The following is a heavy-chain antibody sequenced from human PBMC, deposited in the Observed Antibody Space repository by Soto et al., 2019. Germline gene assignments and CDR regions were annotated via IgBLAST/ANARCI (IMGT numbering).Heavy chain of an antibody. D-gene: IGHD2-2*01. V-gene: IGHV3-23*01. CDR1: GFSFSPYA. Sequence: EVQLLESGGGLVQPGGSLRLSCAASGFSFSPYAMSWVRQAPGKGLEWVSGISAGGGNTFYADSVRGRFTISRDNSKNTLDRQMRSLRAEVTALYYFAKYSEYPLLSWFVPWGQGTLVTVSS. J-gene: IGHJ5*02. CDR2: ISAGGGNT. CDR3: AKYSEYPLLSWFVP.